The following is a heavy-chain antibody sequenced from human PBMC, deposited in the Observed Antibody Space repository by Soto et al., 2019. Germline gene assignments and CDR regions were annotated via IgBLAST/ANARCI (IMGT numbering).Heavy chain of an antibody. V-gene: IGHV4-34*01. CDR3: ARGLIVSHDYVWGSYRYTSWFDP. D-gene: IGHD3-16*02. Sequence: QVQLQQWGAGLLKPSETLSLTCAVYGGSFSGYYWRWIRQPPGKGLEWIGEINHSGSTNYNPSLKGRVTISVDTSRNQFSLKLSSVTAAETAVYYCARGLIVSHDYVWGSYRYTSWFDPWGQGTLVTVSS. CDR2: INHSGST. J-gene: IGHJ5*02. CDR1: GGSFSGYY.